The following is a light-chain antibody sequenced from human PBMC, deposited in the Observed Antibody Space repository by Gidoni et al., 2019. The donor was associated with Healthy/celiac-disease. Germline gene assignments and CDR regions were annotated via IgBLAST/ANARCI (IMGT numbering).Light chain of an antibody. CDR1: QGISSY. CDR3: QQYYSYPRT. CDR2: AAS. Sequence: AIRITQSPSSLSASTGDRVTITCRASQGISSYLAWYQQKPGKAPKLLIYAASTLQSGVPSRFSGSGSGTDFTLTSSCLQSEDFATYYWQQYYSYPRTFGQGTKVEIK. J-gene: IGKJ1*01. V-gene: IGKV1-8*01.